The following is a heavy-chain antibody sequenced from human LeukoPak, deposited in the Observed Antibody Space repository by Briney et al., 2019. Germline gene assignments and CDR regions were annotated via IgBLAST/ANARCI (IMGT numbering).Heavy chain of an antibody. CDR3: ARVRRAYDYVWGSYRDDAFDI. V-gene: IGHV4-34*01. CDR2: INHSGST. D-gene: IGHD3-16*02. CDR1: GGSISSYY. J-gene: IGHJ3*02. Sequence: PSETLSLTCTVSGGSISSYYWSWIRQPPGKGLEWIGEINHSGSTNYNPSLKSRVTISVDTSKNQFSLKLSSVTAADTAVYYCARVRRAYDYVWGSYRDDAFDIWGQGTMVTVSS.